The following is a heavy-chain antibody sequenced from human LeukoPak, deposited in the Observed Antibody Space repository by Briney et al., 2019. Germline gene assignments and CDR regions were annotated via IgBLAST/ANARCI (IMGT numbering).Heavy chain of an antibody. D-gene: IGHD6-19*01. CDR1: GFNFGFYA. CDR3: ARVSEDYSSGWYEEYFQY. J-gene: IGHJ1*01. CDR2: IVDSGDTT. V-gene: IGHV3-23*01. Sequence: PGGSLRLSCSASGFNFGFYAMSWVRQAPGKGLEWVSAIVDSGDTTYYADSVKGRFTISRDNSKNTLNLQMTSLRAEDTAVYYCARVSEDYSSGWYEEYFQYWGQGTLVIVSS.